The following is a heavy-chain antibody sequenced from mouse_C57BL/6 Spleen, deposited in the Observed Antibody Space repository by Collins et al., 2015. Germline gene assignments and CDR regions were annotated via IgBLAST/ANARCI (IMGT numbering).Heavy chain of an antibody. CDR3: ARRRGGNYESAY. Sequence: QVQLQQSGAELMKPGASVKLSCKATGYTFSTYWIEWIKQRPGHGLEWIGEILPGSGSTNYNEKFKGEATFTADTSSNTAYMQLSSLTSEESAVYYCARRRGGNYESAYWGQGTLVTVSA. V-gene: IGHV1-9*01. CDR2: ILPGSGST. D-gene: IGHD2-1*01. J-gene: IGHJ3*01. CDR1: GYTFSTYW.